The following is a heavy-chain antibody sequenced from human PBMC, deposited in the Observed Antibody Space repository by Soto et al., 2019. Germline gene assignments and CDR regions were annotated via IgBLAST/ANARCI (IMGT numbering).Heavy chain of an antibody. V-gene: IGHV4-39*01. CDR2: IYYSGST. CDR3: ARRLMVVAASGGFGWFDP. Sequence: LETHPLTCTVSGGSSRSSSYYWGWIRKPPGKGLEWIGSIYYSGSTYYNPSLKSRVTISVDTSKNQFSLKLSSVTAADTAVYYCARRLMVVAASGGFGWFDPWGQGTLVTVSS. J-gene: IGHJ5*02. D-gene: IGHD2-15*01. CDR1: GGSSRSSSYY.